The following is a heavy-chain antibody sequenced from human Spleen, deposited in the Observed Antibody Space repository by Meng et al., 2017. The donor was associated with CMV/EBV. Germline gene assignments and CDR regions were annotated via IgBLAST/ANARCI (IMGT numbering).Heavy chain of an antibody. CDR2: ISSSSRYI. J-gene: IGHJ4*02. Sequence: AASGFTFNTYSMNLVRQAPGKGLEWVSFISSSSRYIYYADSVKGRFTISRDNAKNSLYIQMNSLRAEDTAVYYCAGAFRGGYYTNDYWGQGTLVTVSS. V-gene: IGHV3-21*01. CDR3: AGAFRGGYYTNDY. CDR1: GFTFNTYS. D-gene: IGHD3-3*01.